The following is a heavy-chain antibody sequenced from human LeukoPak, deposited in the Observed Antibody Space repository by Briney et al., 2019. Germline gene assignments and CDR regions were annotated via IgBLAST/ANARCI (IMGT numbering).Heavy chain of an antibody. D-gene: IGHD2-2*01. CDR2: IIPILGIA. CDR1: GGTFSSYT. Sequence: SVKVSCKASGGTFSSYTTSWVRQAPGQGLEWMGRIIPILGIANYAQKFQGRVTITADKSTSTAYMELSSLRSEDTAVYYCARDLCSSTSCPSYYYYMDVWGKGTTVTVSS. V-gene: IGHV1-69*04. CDR3: ARDLCSSTSCPSYYYYMDV. J-gene: IGHJ6*03.